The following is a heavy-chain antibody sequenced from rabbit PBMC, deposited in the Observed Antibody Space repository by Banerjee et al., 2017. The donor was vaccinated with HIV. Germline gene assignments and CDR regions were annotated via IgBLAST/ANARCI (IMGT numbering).Heavy chain of an antibody. CDR2: IYTGSSGTT. J-gene: IGHJ4*01. CDR3: ARGWGMCSFNL. CDR1: GFSFSSSYW. Sequence: QSLEESGGDLVKPGASLTLTCTAAGFSFSSSYWICWVRQAPGKGLEWIGCIYTGSSGTTYYATWAKGRFTFTKTSSTTVTLQLNSLTAADTATYFCARGWGMCSFNLWGPGTLVTVS. V-gene: IGHV1S40*01. D-gene: IGHD4-1*01.